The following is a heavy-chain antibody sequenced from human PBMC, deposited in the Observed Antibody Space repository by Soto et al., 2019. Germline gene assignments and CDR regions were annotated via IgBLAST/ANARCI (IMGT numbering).Heavy chain of an antibody. J-gene: IGHJ4*02. CDR1: GFNFITYS. CDR3: VRDGLDYYDPVTLYFDN. V-gene: IGHV3-21*01. Sequence: EVQLVESGGGPVRPGGSLKLSCAASGFNFITYSLSWVRQAPGKGLEWVASISISAVYIDYANSVKGRFTISRDNANNSRQLQITSLRAEDTATYYRVRDGLDYYDPVTLYFDNRAPGTPVTISS. CDR2: ISISAVYI. D-gene: IGHD3-22*01.